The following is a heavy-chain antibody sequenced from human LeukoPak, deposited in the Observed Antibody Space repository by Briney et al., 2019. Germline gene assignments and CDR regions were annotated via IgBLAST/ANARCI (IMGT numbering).Heavy chain of an antibody. Sequence: GGSLRLPCAASGFTFSTYSMNWVRQAPGKGLEWVSSISTSSTYIYYADSVKGRFTISRDNAKNSLYLQMNSLRAEDTAVYYCARHEPVITLSSYYYGTDVWGPGTTVTVSS. CDR3: ARHEPVITLSSYYYGTDV. CDR1: GFTFSTYS. J-gene: IGHJ6*02. D-gene: IGHD1-14*01. V-gene: IGHV3-21*01. CDR2: ISTSSTYI.